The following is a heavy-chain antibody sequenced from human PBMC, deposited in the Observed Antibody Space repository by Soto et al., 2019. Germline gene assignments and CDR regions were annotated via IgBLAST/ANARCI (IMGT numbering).Heavy chain of an antibody. V-gene: IGHV4-34*01. CDR2: INHSGST. CDR1: GGSFSGYY. CDR3: ATFRHYDYIWGSYRFGYFAY. D-gene: IGHD3-16*02. J-gene: IGHJ4*02. Sequence: QVQLQQWGAGLLKPSETLSLTCAVYGGSFSGYYWSWIRQPPGKGLEWIGEINHSGSTNYNPSLKSRVTISVDTSKNQFSLKLSSVTAADTAVYYCATFRHYDYIWGSYRFGYFAYWGQGTLVTVSS.